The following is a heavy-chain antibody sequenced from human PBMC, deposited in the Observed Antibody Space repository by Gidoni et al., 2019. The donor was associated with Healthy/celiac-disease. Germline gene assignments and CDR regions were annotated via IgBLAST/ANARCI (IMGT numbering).Heavy chain of an antibody. CDR1: GFTFSGSA. CDR3: TTSLEWLLYDYYYGMDV. J-gene: IGHJ6*02. V-gene: IGHV3-73*01. D-gene: IGHD3-3*01. Sequence: EVQLVESGGGLVQPGGSLKLSCAASGFTFSGSAMHWVRQASGKGLEWVGRIRSKANSYATAYAASVKGRFTISRDDSKNTAYLQMNSLKTEDTAVYYCTTSLEWLLYDYYYGMDVWGQGTTVTVSS. CDR2: IRSKANSYAT.